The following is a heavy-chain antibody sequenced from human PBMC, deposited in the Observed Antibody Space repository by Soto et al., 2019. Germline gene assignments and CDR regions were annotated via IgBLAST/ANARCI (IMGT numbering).Heavy chain of an antibody. CDR1: GFTFDDYA. Sequence: GVSLRLSCAASGFTFDDYAMHWVRQAPGKGLEWVSLISWDGGSTYYADSVKGRFTISRDNSKNSLYLQMNSLRTEDTALYYCATLAYCSSTSCPDYWGQGTLVTVSS. D-gene: IGHD2-2*01. V-gene: IGHV3-43*01. CDR3: ATLAYCSSTSCPDY. J-gene: IGHJ4*02. CDR2: ISWDGGST.